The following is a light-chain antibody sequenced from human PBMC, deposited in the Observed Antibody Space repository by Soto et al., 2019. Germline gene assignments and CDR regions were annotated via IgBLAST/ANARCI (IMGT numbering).Light chain of an antibody. V-gene: IGKV3-20*01. CDR2: GAS. CDR1: QSVSNNY. Sequence: EIVLTQSASTVSLPPGERATLSCRASQSVSNNYLAWYQQKPGQAPRLLIYGASNRATGIPDRFSGSGSGTDFTLTISRLEPEDFAVYYCQQYGSSGTFGQGTKVDIK. CDR3: QQYGSSGT. J-gene: IGKJ1*01.